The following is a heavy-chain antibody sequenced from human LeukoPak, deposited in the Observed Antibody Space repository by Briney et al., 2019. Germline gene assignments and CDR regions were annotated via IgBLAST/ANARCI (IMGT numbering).Heavy chain of an antibody. D-gene: IGHD6-19*01. CDR2: ITPSGSIS. V-gene: IGHV3-23*01. J-gene: IGHJ4*02. CDR3: ARQWLVNG. CDR1: GFTFSGHG. Sequence: GGTLRLSCGASGFTFSGHGINWVRQAPGKGLEWVSGITPSGSISYYADSVKGRFTISRDNSKNTLYLQMNSLRAEDTAVYYCARQWLVNGWGQGTLVTVSS.